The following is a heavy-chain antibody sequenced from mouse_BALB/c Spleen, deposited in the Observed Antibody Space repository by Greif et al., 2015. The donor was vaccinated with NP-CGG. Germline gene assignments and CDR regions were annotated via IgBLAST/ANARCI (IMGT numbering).Heavy chain of an antibody. CDR3: ARAPPGYFDY. CDR1: GFTFTDYY. V-gene: IGHV7-3*02. J-gene: IGHJ2*01. Sequence: EVQLVESGGGLVQPGGSLRPSCATSGFTFTDYYMSWVRQPPGKALEWLGFIRNKANGYTTEYSASVKGRFTISRDNSQSILYLQMNTLRAEDSATYYCARAPPGYFDYWGQGTTLTVSS. CDR2: IRNKANGYTT.